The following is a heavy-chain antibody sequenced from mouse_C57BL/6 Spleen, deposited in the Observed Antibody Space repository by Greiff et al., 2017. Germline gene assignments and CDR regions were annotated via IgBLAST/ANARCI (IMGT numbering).Heavy chain of an antibody. Sequence: LVESGASVKISCKASGYAFSSYWMNWVKQRPGKGLEWIGQIYPGDGDTNYNGKFKGKATLTADKSSSTAYMQLSSLTSEDSAVYFCARSGRGNYAMDYWGQGTSVTVSS. V-gene: IGHV1-80*01. CDR3: ARSGRGNYAMDY. CDR1: GYAFSSYW. J-gene: IGHJ4*01. CDR2: IYPGDGDT. D-gene: IGHD3-1*01.